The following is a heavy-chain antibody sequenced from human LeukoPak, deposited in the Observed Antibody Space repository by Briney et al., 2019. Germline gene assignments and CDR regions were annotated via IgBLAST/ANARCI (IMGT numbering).Heavy chain of an antibody. Sequence: GGSLRLSCAASGFTFSSYSMNWVRQAPGKGLEWVSSISSSSSYIYYADSVKGRFTISRDNSKNALFLQMNSLRAEDTAVYYCARVASSWQFDYWGQGTLVTVSS. CDR3: ARVASSWQFDY. D-gene: IGHD6-13*01. CDR2: ISSSSSYI. V-gene: IGHV3-21*04. CDR1: GFTFSSYS. J-gene: IGHJ4*02.